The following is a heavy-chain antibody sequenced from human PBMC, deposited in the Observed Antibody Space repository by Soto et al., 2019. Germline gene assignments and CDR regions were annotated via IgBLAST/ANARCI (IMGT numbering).Heavy chain of an antibody. CDR2: ISGSGGST. CDR1: GFTFSSYA. CDR3: AKDPPRYCGSTSCYVDY. V-gene: IGHV3-23*01. D-gene: IGHD2-2*01. J-gene: IGHJ4*02. Sequence: GGSLRLSCAASGFTFSSYAMSWVRQAPGKGLEWVSAISGSGGSTYYADSVKGRFTISRDNSKNTLYLQMNSLRAEDTAVYYCAKDPPRYCGSTSCYVDYWSQGTLVTVSS.